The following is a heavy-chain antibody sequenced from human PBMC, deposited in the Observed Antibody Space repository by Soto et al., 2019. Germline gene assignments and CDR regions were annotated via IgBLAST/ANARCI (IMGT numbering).Heavy chain of an antibody. CDR2: IYSTGTT. V-gene: IGHV3-53*01. D-gene: IGHD3-10*01. CDR1: GFTVGNNY. J-gene: IGHJ4*02. CDR3: AKDGRGSGSHYNSFGY. Sequence: EVQLVESGGGLIQPGGSLKLSCAASGFTVGNNYMSWFRQPPGKGLEWVSLIYSTGTTKYADSVKGRFTVSRDNAKNTLYLQMNSLRAEDTAVYYCAKDGRGSGSHYNSFGYWGQGTLVTVSS.